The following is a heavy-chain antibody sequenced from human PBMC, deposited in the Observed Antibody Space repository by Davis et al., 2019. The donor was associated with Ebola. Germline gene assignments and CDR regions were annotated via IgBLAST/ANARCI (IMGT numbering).Heavy chain of an antibody. V-gene: IGHV1-3*01. CDR2: IDAENDNT. J-gene: IGHJ4*02. D-gene: IGHD3-10*01. CDR1: GYKFTTYA. Sequence: ASVKVSCKASGYKFTTYAMHWVRQAPGQGLEWMGWIDAENDNTKYSQTFQGRVTITRDPSASTVYMELSNLRSEDTGVYYCARDLMIRGVLSPHLDSWGQGTLVTVSS. CDR3: ARDLMIRGVLSPHLDS.